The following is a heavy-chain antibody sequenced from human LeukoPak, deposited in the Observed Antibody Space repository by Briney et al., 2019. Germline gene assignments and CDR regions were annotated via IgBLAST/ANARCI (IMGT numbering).Heavy chain of an antibody. CDR3: ARPSDYYGSGSSFDY. CDR1: GGTLSSYA. J-gene: IGHJ4*02. D-gene: IGHD3-10*01. V-gene: IGHV1-69*05. CDR2: IIPIFGTA. Sequence: GASVKVSCKASGGTLSSYAISWVRQAPGQGLEWMGGIIPIFGTANYAQKFQGRVTITTDESTSTAYMELSSLRSEDTAVYYCARPSDYYGSGSSFDYWGQGTLVTVSS.